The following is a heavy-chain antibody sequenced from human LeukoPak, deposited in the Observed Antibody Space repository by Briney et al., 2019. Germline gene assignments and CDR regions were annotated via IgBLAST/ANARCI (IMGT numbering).Heavy chain of an antibody. Sequence: GGSLRLSCAASGFTLSSYWMSWVRLAPGKGLEWVANIKQDGSEKYYVDSVKGRFTISRDNAKNSLYLQMNSLRAEDTAVYYCARARGYFDYWGQGTLVTVSS. CDR3: ARARGYFDY. J-gene: IGHJ4*02. V-gene: IGHV3-7*01. CDR2: IKQDGSEK. CDR1: GFTLSSYW.